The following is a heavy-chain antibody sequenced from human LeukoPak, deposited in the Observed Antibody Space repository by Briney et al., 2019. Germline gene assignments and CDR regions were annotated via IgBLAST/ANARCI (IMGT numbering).Heavy chain of an antibody. J-gene: IGHJ4*02. CDR3: AKDEGALVVVPAAMDFDY. CDR2: IRYDGSNK. Sequence: GGSLRLSCAASGFTFSSYGMHWVRQAPGKGLEWVAFIRYDGSNKYYADSVKGRFTISRDNSKNTLYLQMNSLRAADTAGYYFAKDEGALVVVPAAMDFDYWGQGTLVTVSS. D-gene: IGHD2-2*01. V-gene: IGHV3-30*02. CDR1: GFTFSSYG.